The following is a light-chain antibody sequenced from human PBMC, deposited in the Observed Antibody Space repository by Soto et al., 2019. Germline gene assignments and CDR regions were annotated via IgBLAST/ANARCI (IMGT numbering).Light chain of an antibody. Sequence: DIHMTQSPSSLSASVGDRVTITCQASQDISNYLNWYQQKPGKAPKLLIYDASNLETGVPSRFSGSGSGTDFTFTISSLQAEDIAIYYCQHYDQLPLTFGGGTKVEIK. CDR2: DAS. CDR1: QDISNY. J-gene: IGKJ4*01. V-gene: IGKV1-33*01. CDR3: QHYDQLPLT.